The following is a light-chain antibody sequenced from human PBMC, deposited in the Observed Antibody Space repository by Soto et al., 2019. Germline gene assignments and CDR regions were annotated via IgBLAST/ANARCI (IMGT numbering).Light chain of an antibody. J-gene: IGKJ5*01. CDR2: GAS. V-gene: IGKV3-20*01. CDR1: QSVSSNY. CDR3: QQYGSSPLT. Sequence: EIVLTQSPGTLSLSPGERATFSCRASQSVSSNYLAWYQQKPGQAPRLLIYGASSRATGIPDRFSGSGSGTDFTLTISRLEPEDFAVYYCQQYGSSPLTFGQGTRLENK.